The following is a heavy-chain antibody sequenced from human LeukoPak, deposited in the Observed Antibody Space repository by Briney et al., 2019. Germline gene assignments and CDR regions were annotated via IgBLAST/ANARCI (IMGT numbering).Heavy chain of an antibody. CDR2: IYHSGST. V-gene: IGHV4-4*02. J-gene: IGHJ5*02. CDR1: GGSISSSNW. D-gene: IGHD3-10*01. CDR3: ARVFYYGSGSYSWFDP. Sequence: SGTLSLTCAVSGGSISSSNWWSWVRQPPGKGLEWIGEIYHSGSTNYNPSLKSRVTISVDKSKNQFSLKLSSVTAADTAVYYCARVFYYGSGSYSWFDPWGQGTLVTVSS.